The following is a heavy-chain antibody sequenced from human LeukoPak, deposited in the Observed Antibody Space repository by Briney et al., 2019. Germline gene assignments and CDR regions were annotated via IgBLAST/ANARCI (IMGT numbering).Heavy chain of an antibody. CDR2: IYSGGST. D-gene: IGHD5-18*01. CDR3: ASSTGIQFTTAFDY. CDR1: GFTVSSNY. Sequence: PGGSLRLSCAASGFTVSSNYMSWVRQAPGKGLEWVSVIYSGGSTYYADSVKGRFTISRDNSKNTLYLQTNSLRAEDTAVYYCASSTGIQFTTAFDYWGQGTLVTVSS. J-gene: IGHJ4*02. V-gene: IGHV3-53*01.